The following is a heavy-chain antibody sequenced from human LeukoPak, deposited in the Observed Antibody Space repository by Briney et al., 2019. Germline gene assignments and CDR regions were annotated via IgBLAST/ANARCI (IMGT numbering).Heavy chain of an antibody. CDR2: IYYSGRT. V-gene: IGHV4-39*02. CDR3: AKHSTKDHYCYMDV. J-gene: IGHJ6*03. Sequence: SETLSLTCTVSGDSISSSKDYWGWIRQPPGKGLEWIGSIYYSGRTYNNPSLKSRVTISVDTSKNRLSLRLTSVTAADTAVYYCAKHSTKDHYCYMDVWGKGTTVTVSS. CDR1: GDSISSSKDY. D-gene: IGHD2-15*01.